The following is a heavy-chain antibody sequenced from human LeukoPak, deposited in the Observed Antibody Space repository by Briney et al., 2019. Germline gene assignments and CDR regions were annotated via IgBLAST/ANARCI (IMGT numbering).Heavy chain of an antibody. Sequence: SETLSLTCAVYGGSFSNYYWNWIRQSPGKGLEWIGEINHSGSANYNPSLKSRVTISVDTSKNQFSLKLSSVTAADTAVYYCARGKVVAGTPGQNSWDHWGQGTLVTVSS. CDR1: GGSFSNYY. CDR3: ARGKVVAGTPGQNSWDH. J-gene: IGHJ4*02. D-gene: IGHD6-19*01. CDR2: INHSGSA. V-gene: IGHV4-34*01.